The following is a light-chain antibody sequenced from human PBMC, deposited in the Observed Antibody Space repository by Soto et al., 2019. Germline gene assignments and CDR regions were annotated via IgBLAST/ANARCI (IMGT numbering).Light chain of an antibody. V-gene: IGKV3-15*01. CDR1: QSVSSN. CDR3: QQYNNWPPA. J-gene: IGKJ1*01. Sequence: EIVMTQSPATLSVSPGERATLSCRASQSVSSNLARYQQKPGQAPRLLIYGASTRATGIPARFSGSGSGTEFPLTIGSLQSEDFAVYYGQQYNNWPPAFGQGTKVDIE. CDR2: GAS.